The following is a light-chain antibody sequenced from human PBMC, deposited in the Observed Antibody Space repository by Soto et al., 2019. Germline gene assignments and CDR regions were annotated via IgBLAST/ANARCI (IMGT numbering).Light chain of an antibody. CDR3: QQANSFPSIT. Sequence: DIQLTPSPSFLSASVGDRVTISCRASQGISSYLAWYQQKPGKAPKLLIYAASTLQSGVPSRFSGSGSGTEFTLTISSLQPEDFATYYCQQANSFPSITFGQGTRLEI. J-gene: IGKJ5*01. V-gene: IGKV1-9*01. CDR2: AAS. CDR1: QGISSY.